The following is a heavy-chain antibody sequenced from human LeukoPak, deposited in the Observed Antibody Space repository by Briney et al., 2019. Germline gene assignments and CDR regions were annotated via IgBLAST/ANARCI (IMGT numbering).Heavy chain of an antibody. D-gene: IGHD1-26*01. V-gene: IGHV3-23*01. CDR3: ARDKRGGSYYYYMDV. Sequence: GGSLRLSCAASGFTFSSYAMSWVRQAPGKGLEWVSAISGSGGSTYYADSVKGRFTISRDNAKNSLYLQMNSLRAEDTAVYYCARDKRGGSYYYYMDVWGKGTTVTISS. J-gene: IGHJ6*03. CDR1: GFTFSSYA. CDR2: ISGSGGST.